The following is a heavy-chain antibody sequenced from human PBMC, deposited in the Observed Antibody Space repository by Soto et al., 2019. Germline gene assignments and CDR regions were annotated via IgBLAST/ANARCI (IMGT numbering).Heavy chain of an antibody. Sequence: GGSLRLSCAASGFTVSRFELDWVRQAPGKGLEWISYISSSGSTAYYAPSVEGRFTISRDNANNSVYLQMDSLRAEDTALYYCTRAAWFPYLSFYWGQGALVTVSS. J-gene: IGHJ4*02. D-gene: IGHD3-10*01. CDR2: ISSSGSTA. V-gene: IGHV3-48*03. CDR1: GFTVSRFE. CDR3: TRAAWFPYLSFY.